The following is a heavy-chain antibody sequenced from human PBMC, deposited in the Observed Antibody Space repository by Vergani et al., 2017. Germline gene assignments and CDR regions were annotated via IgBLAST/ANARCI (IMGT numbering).Heavy chain of an antibody. Sequence: EVQLLESGGGLVQPGGSLRLSCVASGFTFSTYAMSWVRQAPGKGLELVSGISGSGGSTDYTDSVKGRFTISRDISKNRLYLQMNSLRAEDTAVYYCAKDHSGYYYWYFDYWGQGTLVTVSS. J-gene: IGHJ4*02. CDR2: ISGSGGST. V-gene: IGHV3-23*01. CDR1: GFTFSTYA. D-gene: IGHD5-12*01. CDR3: AKDHSGYYYWYFDY.